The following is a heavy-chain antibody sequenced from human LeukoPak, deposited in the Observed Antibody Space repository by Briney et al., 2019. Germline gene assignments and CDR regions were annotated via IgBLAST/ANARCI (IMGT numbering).Heavy chain of an antibody. D-gene: IGHD3-22*01. Sequence: SGGSLRLSCAASGFTFNSYAMSWVRQAPGKGLEWVSAISGSGGSTYYADSVKGRFTISRDTSKNTLYLQMNSLRAEDTAVYYCAKDLDSSGYYSDYWGQGTLVTVSS. J-gene: IGHJ4*02. V-gene: IGHV3-23*01. CDR2: ISGSGGST. CDR1: GFTFNSYA. CDR3: AKDLDSSGYYSDY.